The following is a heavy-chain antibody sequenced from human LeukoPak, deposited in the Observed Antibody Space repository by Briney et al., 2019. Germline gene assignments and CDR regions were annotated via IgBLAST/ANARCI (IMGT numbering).Heavy chain of an antibody. D-gene: IGHD5-12*01. CDR3: ARHSGYSGYDSYFDY. J-gene: IGHJ4*02. V-gene: IGHV5-51*01. CDR2: IYPGDSDT. CDR1: GYSFTSYW. Sequence: GESLKISCKGSGYSFTSYWIGWVRQMPGKGLEWMGIIYPGDSDTRYSPSFQGQVTISADKSISTAYLQWSSLKASETAMYYCARHSGYSGYDSYFDYWGQGTLVTVSS.